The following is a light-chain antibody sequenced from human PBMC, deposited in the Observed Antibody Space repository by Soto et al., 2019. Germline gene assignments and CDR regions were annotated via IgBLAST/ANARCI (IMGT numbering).Light chain of an antibody. CDR2: INSDGSH. CDR1: SGHSSYA. CDR3: QTWGTGPWV. J-gene: IGLJ3*02. Sequence: QSVLTQSPSASASLGASVRLTCTLSSGHSSYAIAWHQQQPEKGPRYLMKINSDGSHRKGDGIPDRFSGSSSGAERYLTISSLQSEDEADYYCQTWGTGPWVFGGGTKLTAL. V-gene: IGLV4-69*01.